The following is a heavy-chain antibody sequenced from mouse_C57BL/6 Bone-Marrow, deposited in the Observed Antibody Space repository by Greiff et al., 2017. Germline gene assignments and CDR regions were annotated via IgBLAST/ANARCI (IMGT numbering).Heavy chain of an antibody. V-gene: IGHV1-69*01. CDR3: AREGYGSSFDY. J-gene: IGHJ2*01. CDR1: GYTFTSYW. CDR2: IDPSDSYT. D-gene: IGHD1-1*01. Sequence: QVQLQQPGAELVMPGASVKLSCKASGYTFTSYWMHWVKQRPGQGLEWIGEIDPSDSYTKYNQKFKGKSTLTVDKSSSTAYMQLSSLTAEDSAVYYCAREGYGSSFDYWGQGTTLTVSS.